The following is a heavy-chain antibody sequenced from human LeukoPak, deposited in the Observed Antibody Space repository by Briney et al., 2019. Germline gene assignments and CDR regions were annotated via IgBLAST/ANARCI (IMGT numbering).Heavy chain of an antibody. CDR1: GFTFSSYW. Sequence: GGSLRLSCAASGFTFSSYWMSWVRQAPGKGLEWVANIKQDGSEKYYVDSVKGRFTISRDNAKNSLYLQMNSLRAEDTAVYYCARDRLMVRGGGAFDIWGQGTMVTVSS. V-gene: IGHV3-7*01. J-gene: IGHJ3*02. D-gene: IGHD3-10*01. CDR2: IKQDGSEK. CDR3: ARDRLMVRGGGAFDI.